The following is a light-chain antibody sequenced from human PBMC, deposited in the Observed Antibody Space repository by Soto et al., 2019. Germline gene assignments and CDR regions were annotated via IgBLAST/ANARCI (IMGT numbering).Light chain of an antibody. CDR1: SSDVGGYNY. J-gene: IGLJ2*01. Sequence: QSALTQPASVAWSPGQAITISCTGTSSDVGGYNYVSWYQQHPGKAPKLMIYDVSNRPSGVSNRFSGSKSGNTASLTISGIQAEDEADYCCSSYRSSSIVVFGGGTKLTVL. CDR3: SSYRSSSIVV. V-gene: IGLV2-14*01. CDR2: DVS.